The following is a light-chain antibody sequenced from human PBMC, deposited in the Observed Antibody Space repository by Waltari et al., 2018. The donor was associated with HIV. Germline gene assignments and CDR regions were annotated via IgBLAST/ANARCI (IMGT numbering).Light chain of an antibody. V-gene: IGLV3-21*04. J-gene: IGLJ3*02. Sequence: SSALTQPPSVSVAPGKTARITCGGENIESKSVHWYQQKPGQAPLLVIYYDKDRPSGIPERFSGSNSGDTATLTISRVGDGDEADYFCQVWDSTSDHVVFGGGTKLTVL. CDR2: YDK. CDR1: NIESKS. CDR3: QVWDSTSDHVV.